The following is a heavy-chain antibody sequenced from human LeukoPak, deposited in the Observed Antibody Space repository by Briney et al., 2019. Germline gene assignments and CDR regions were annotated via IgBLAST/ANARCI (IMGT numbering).Heavy chain of an antibody. CDR3: ARKDGDY. V-gene: IGHV4-4*07. CDR1: GDSISNYH. J-gene: IGHJ4*02. Sequence: SETLSLTCTVSGDSISNYHWTWIRQSADKGLEWVGVIYTNGNTNYNPSLKSRVTISVDRSKSQLSLKLSSVTAADTAVYYCARKDGDYWGQGTLVTVSS. D-gene: IGHD6-6*01. CDR2: IYTNGNT.